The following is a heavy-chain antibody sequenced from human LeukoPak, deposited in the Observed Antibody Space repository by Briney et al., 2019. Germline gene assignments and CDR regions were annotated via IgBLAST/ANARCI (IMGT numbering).Heavy chain of an antibody. CDR2: IYHSGST. Sequence: SETLSLTCAVSGGSISSGGYSWSWIRQPPGKGLEWIGYIYHSGSTYYNPSLKSRVTISVDRSKNQFSLKLSSVTAADTAVYYRARFSYDSWGFDYWGQGTLVTVSS. CDR1: GGSISSGGYS. V-gene: IGHV4-30-2*01. J-gene: IGHJ4*02. CDR3: ARFSYDSWGFDY. D-gene: IGHD6-13*01.